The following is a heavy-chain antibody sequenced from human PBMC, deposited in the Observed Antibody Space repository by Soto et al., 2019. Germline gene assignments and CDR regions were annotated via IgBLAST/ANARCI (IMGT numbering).Heavy chain of an antibody. D-gene: IGHD2-15*01. V-gene: IGHV3-30-3*01. CDR3: AREGYGSGGSCYSYAFDI. Sequence: GGSLRLSCAASGFTFSSYAMRWVRQAPGKGMGWVAVISYDGTNKYYADSVKGRFTITRDNSKNTMNLQMNSLRAEDTAVYYGAREGYGSGGSCYSYAFDIWGQGTMVTVSS. CDR1: GFTFSSYA. CDR2: ISYDGTNK. J-gene: IGHJ3*02.